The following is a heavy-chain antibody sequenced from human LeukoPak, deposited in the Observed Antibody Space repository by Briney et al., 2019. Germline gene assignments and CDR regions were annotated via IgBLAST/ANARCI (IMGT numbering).Heavy chain of an antibody. CDR2: IYYSGST. V-gene: IGHV4-59*01. CDR3: ARGLAAAGPNWFDP. D-gene: IGHD6-13*01. Sequence: SETLSLTRTVSGGSISSYYWSWIRQPPGKGLEWIGYIYYSGSTNYNPSLKSRVTISVDTSKNQFSLKLSSVTAADTAVYYCARGLAAAGPNWFDPWGQGTLVTVSS. J-gene: IGHJ5*02. CDR1: GGSISSYY.